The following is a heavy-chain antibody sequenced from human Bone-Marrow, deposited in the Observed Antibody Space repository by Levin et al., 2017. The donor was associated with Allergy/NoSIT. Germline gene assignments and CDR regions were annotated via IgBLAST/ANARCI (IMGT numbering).Heavy chain of an antibody. CDR1: GFTVSNNY. V-gene: IGHV3-53*01. D-gene: IGHD2-2*01. CDR3: ARDGPAKPWA. Sequence: GESLKISCAVSGFTVSNNYMNWVRQAPGRGLDWVSLIYSTGVTHYADSVKGRFTISRDSSKNTLYLQMDSLRVEDTAVYYCARDGPAKPWAWGQGTMVTVSS. CDR2: IYSTGVT. J-gene: IGHJ3*01.